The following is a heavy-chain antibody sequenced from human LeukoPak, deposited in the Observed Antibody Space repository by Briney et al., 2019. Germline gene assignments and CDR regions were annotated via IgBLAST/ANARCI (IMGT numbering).Heavy chain of an antibody. CDR1: GFTFSSYD. V-gene: IGHV3-48*03. CDR3: ARDGRSTWYGVGYFDY. CDR2: IRSSGSTI. Sequence: GGSLRLSCAASGFTFSSYDMNWVRQAPGKGLEWISYIRSSGSTIYYADSVKGRFTISRENAKNSLYLQMNSLGAEDTAVYYCARDGRSTWYGVGYFDYWGQGTLVTVS. D-gene: IGHD6-13*01. J-gene: IGHJ4*02.